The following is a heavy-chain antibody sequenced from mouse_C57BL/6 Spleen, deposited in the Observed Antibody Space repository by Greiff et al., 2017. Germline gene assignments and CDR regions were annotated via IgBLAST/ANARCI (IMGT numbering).Heavy chain of an antibody. CDR1: GYTFTDYE. V-gene: IGHV1-15*01. CDR3: TDGYYPYLDY. J-gene: IGHJ2*01. D-gene: IGHD2-3*01. CDR2: IDPETGGT. Sequence: QVQLQQSGAELVRPGASVTLSCKASGYTFTDYEMHWVKQTPVHGLEWIGAIDPETGGTAYNQKFKGKAILTADKSSSTAYMELRSLTSEDSAVYYCTDGYYPYLDYWGQGTTLTVSS.